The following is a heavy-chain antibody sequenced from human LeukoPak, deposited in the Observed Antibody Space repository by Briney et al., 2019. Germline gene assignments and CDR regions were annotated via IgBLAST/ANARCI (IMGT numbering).Heavy chain of an antibody. Sequence: ASVKVSCKASGGTFSSYAISWVRQAPGQGLEWMGGIIPIFGTANYAQKSQGRVTITADESTSTAYMELSSLRSEDTAVYYCARGMDVGYYDFWSGYKTTNYYGMDVWGQGTTVTVSS. CDR2: IIPIFGTA. J-gene: IGHJ6*02. V-gene: IGHV1-69*13. D-gene: IGHD3-3*01. CDR3: ARGMDVGYYDFWSGYKTTNYYGMDV. CDR1: GGTFSSYA.